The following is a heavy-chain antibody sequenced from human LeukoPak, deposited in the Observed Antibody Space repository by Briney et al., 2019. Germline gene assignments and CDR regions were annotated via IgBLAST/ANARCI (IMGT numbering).Heavy chain of an antibody. Sequence: SVKVSCKASGGTFSSYAISWVRQAPGQGLEWMGGIIPIFGTANYAQKFQGRVTITADESTSTAYMELSSLRSGDTAVYYCARLRNIVVVPAAINTPNWFDPWGQGTLVTVSS. J-gene: IGHJ5*02. CDR1: GGTFSSYA. CDR2: IIPIFGTA. V-gene: IGHV1-69*13. CDR3: ARLRNIVVVPAAINTPNWFDP. D-gene: IGHD2-2*01.